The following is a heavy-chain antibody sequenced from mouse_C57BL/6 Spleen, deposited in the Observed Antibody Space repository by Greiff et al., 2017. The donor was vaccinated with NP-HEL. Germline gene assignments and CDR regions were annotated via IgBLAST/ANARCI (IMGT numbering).Heavy chain of an antibody. CDR3: ARHPSSPPFAY. CDR2: IYPRSGNT. J-gene: IGHJ3*01. D-gene: IGHD1-1*01. Sequence: QVQLQQSGAELARPGASVKLSCKASGYTFTSYGISWVKQRTGQGLEWIGEIYPRSGNTYYNEKFKGKATLTADKSSSTAYMELRSLTSEDSAVYFCARHPSSPPFAYWGQGTLVTVSA. V-gene: IGHV1-81*01. CDR1: GYTFTSYG.